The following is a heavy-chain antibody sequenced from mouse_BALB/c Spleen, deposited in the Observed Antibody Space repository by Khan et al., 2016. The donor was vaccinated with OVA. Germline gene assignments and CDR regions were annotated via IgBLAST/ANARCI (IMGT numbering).Heavy chain of an antibody. D-gene: IGHD2-4*01. CDR1: GYSFTDYN. V-gene: IGHV1S29*02. J-gene: IGHJ2*01. Sequence: EVQLQESGPELVKPGASVKISCEASGYSFTDYNIHWVKQSHGKSLEWIGYIYPFNGGTGSYQKFKNKATLTVDNSSSTAYLEVRSLTSEDSAVYYCARSRGPGYDYCFDYWGQGTTLTVAS. CDR2: IYPFNGGT. CDR3: ARSRGPGYDYCFDY.